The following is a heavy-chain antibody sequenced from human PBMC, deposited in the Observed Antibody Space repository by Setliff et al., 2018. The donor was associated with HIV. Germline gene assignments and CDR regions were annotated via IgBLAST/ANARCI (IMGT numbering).Heavy chain of an antibody. V-gene: IGHV1-2*02. CDR1: GYTFTGYY. CDR3: ARDKLEETAESLWGPMKNDAFDI. J-gene: IGHJ3*02. CDR2: INPNSGGT. D-gene: IGHD2-21*01. Sequence: ASVKVSCKASGYTFTGYYMHWVRQAPGQGLEWMGWINPNSGGTKSAQTFQGRVTMTRDTSINTAYMDLSRLRSDGTAIYYCARDKLEETAESLWGPMKNDAFDIWGPGTLVTVSS.